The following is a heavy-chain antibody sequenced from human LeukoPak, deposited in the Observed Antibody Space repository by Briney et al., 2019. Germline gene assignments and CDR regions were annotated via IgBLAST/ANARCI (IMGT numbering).Heavy chain of an antibody. D-gene: IGHD6-13*01. CDR2: ITASGDST. V-gene: IGHV3-23*01. J-gene: IGHJ6*02. Sequence: GGSLRLSCAGSGFPFSSYPISWVRQPPGKGLEWVSAITASGDSTYSADSVKGRFTISRDNSRNTLYLQMNSLRAEDTAVYYCARDKGEGDDSSSWLVGYYYYGMDVWGQGTTVTVSS. CDR3: ARDKGEGDDSSSWLVGYYYYGMDV. CDR1: GFPFSSYP.